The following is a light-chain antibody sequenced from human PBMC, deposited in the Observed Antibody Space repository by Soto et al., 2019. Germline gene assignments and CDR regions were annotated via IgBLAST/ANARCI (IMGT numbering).Light chain of an antibody. J-gene: IGKJ1*01. Sequence: ETVLTQSPGTLSLSPGESATLSCRASQSVSSTYLAWYQQKPGQAPRLLIYGASSRATGIPDRFSGSGSGTDFTLTISRLAPEDFAVYHCHQYGNSPWKFGQGTKVDI. CDR2: GAS. CDR3: HQYGNSPWK. CDR1: QSVSSTY. V-gene: IGKV3-20*01.